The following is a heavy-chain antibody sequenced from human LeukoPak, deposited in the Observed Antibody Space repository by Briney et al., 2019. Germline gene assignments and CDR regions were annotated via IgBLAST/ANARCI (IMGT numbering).Heavy chain of an antibody. Sequence: GGSLRLSCAASGFTFSSYWMSWVRQAPGKGLEWVANIKQDGSEKYYVDSVKGRFTISRDNAKNSLYLQMNSLRAEDTAVYYCASPGDFDWLPRGGYYFDYWGQGTLVTVSS. J-gene: IGHJ4*02. V-gene: IGHV3-7*01. CDR2: IKQDGSEK. CDR1: GFTFSSYW. D-gene: IGHD3-9*01. CDR3: ASPGDFDWLPRGGYYFDY.